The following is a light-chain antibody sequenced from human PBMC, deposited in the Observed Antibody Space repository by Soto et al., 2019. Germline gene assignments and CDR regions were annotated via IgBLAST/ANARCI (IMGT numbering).Light chain of an antibody. J-gene: IGKJ1*01. CDR3: LQDYNYPWT. V-gene: IGKV1-6*01. Sequence: AVQMTQSPSSLSASVGDRVTITCRASQGIRNDLGWYQQKPGKAPKLLIYAASSLQSGVPSRFSGSESGTDFTLTAGSLQPEDFATYSCLQDYNYPWTLGQGTKV. CDR1: QGIRND. CDR2: AAS.